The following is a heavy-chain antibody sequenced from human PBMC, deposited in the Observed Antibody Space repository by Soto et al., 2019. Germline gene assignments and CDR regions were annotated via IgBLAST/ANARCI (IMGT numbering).Heavy chain of an antibody. CDR3: ARGKAVAGEGYFDY. J-gene: IGHJ4*02. CDR2: INHSGST. Sequence: SNTLSLTCTAYGRYFSGYSWSWIRQPPWKELEWIGEINHSGSTNYNPSLKSRVTISVDTSKNQFSLKLSSVTAADTAVYYCARGKAVAGEGYFDYLREGIPVTV. CDR1: GRYFSGYS. D-gene: IGHD6-19*01. V-gene: IGHV4-34*01.